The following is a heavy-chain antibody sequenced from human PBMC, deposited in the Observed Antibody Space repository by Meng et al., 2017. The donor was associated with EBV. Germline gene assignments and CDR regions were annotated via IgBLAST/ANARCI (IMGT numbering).Heavy chain of an antibody. D-gene: IGHD2-15*01. V-gene: IGHV1-3*01. CDR3: ARRGGVADWFDP. CDR2: INAGNGNT. CDR1: GYTFTSYA. J-gene: IGHJ5*02. Sequence: HVQLVQFGAEVKKPGASVKVSCKASGYTFTSYAMHWVRQAPGQRLEWMGWINAGNGNTKYSQKFQGRVTITRDTSASTAYMELSSLRSEDTAVYYCARRGGVADWFDPWGQGTLVTVSS.